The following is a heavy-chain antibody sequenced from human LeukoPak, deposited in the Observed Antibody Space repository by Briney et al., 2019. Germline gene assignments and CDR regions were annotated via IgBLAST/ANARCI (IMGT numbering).Heavy chain of an antibody. D-gene: IGHD5-12*01. CDR2: INPNSGGT. Sequence: ASVKVSCKASGYTFTVYYMHWVRQAPGQGLEWMGWINPNSGGTNYAQKFQGRVTMTRDTSISTAYMELSRLRSDDTAVYYCARSGNSGYVPDIWGQGTMVTVYS. V-gene: IGHV1-2*02. J-gene: IGHJ3*02. CDR3: ARSGNSGYVPDI. CDR1: GYTFTVYY.